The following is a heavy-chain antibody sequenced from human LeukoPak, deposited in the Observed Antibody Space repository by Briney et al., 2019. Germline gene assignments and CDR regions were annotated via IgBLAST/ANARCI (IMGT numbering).Heavy chain of an antibody. CDR1: GYSFTSYW. CDR2: IYRGDSDT. D-gene: IGHD2-2*01. V-gene: IGHV5-51*01. CDR3: ARRIVVVPAANDAFDV. Sequence: GESLKISWKGSGYSFTSYWLGWVRQMPGKGLEWVGGIYRGDSDTRYSPSFQGQVTISADKSSSTAYLQWSSLKASDTAMYYCARRIVVVPAANDAFDVWGQGTMVTVSS. J-gene: IGHJ3*01.